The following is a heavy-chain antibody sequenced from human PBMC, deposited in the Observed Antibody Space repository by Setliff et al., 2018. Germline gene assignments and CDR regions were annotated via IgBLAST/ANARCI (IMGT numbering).Heavy chain of an antibody. CDR2: IYTSGST. Sequence: PSETLSLTCTVSGGSISSGSYYWSWIRQPAGKGLEWIGRIYTSGSTNYNPSLKSRVTIPVDTSKNQFSLKLSSVTAADTAVYYCARGAGWCCDSSGYYYDYWGQGTLVTVS. V-gene: IGHV4-61*02. CDR3: ARGAGWCCDSSGYYYDY. J-gene: IGHJ4*02. D-gene: IGHD3-22*01. CDR1: GGSISSGSYY.